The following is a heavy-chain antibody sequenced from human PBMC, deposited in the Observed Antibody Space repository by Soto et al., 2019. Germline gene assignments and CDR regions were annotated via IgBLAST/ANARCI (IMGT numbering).Heavy chain of an antibody. CDR1: GYTFTTYY. J-gene: IGHJ6*02. Sequence: GASVKVSCKASGYTFTTYYLHWVRQAPGQGPEWMGIINPSGGTTNYAQTFEGRVTMTRDTSTSTVYMELSSLRSDDTAVYYCARGQTAERHYYYYYGMDVWGQGTTVTVSS. V-gene: IGHV1-46*01. D-gene: IGHD1-1*01. CDR2: INPSGGTT. CDR3: ARGQTAERHYYYYYGMDV.